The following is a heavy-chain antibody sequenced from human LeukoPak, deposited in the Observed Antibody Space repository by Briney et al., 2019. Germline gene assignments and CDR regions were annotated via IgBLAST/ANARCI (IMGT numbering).Heavy chain of an antibody. Sequence: SETLSLTCTVSGGSISSYYWSWIRQPPGKGLGWIGYIYYGGSTNYNPSLKSRVTISVDTSKNQFSLKLSSVTAADTAVYYCAGGGGTTGTTLPFWYYGMDVWGQGTTVTVSS. CDR2: IYYGGST. J-gene: IGHJ6*02. CDR1: GGSISSYY. D-gene: IGHD1-1*01. CDR3: AGGGGTTGTTLPFWYYGMDV. V-gene: IGHV4-59*01.